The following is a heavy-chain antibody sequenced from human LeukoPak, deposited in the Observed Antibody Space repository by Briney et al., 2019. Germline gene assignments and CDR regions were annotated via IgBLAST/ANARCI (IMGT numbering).Heavy chain of an antibody. CDR3: ARGRRSFYGDLDY. V-gene: IGHV3-53*01. CDR1: GFTVSSKY. J-gene: IGHJ4*02. D-gene: IGHD4-17*01. CDR2: IYSGGST. Sequence: PGGSLRLSCAASGFTVSSKYMSWVRQAPGKGLEWVSVIYSGGSTYYADSVTGRFTISRDNSKTTLYLQMNSLRAEDTAVYYCARGRRSFYGDLDYWGQGTLVTVSS.